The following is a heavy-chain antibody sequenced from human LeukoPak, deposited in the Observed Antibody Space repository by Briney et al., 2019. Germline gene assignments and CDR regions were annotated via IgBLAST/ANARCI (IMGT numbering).Heavy chain of an antibody. CDR2: IRYDGNNK. V-gene: IGHV3-30*02. D-gene: IGHD1-14*01. CDR1: GFTFSNYG. CDR3: VKDNPLDY. J-gene: IGHJ4*02. Sequence: GGSLRLSCGASGFTFSNYGMLWVRQAPGKGLDWVSFIRYDGNNKLYVDSVKGRFTISRDNSKNTLYRHINSLRAEDTAVYYCVKDNPLDYWGQGTLVIVSS.